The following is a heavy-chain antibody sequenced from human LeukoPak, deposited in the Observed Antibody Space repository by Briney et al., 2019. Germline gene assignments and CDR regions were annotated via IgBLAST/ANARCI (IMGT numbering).Heavy chain of an antibody. J-gene: IGHJ4*02. D-gene: IGHD1-1*01. CDR1: GFTFSSYG. CDR3: AKEDGTTGTGGGIDY. CDR2: IWYDGSNK. V-gene: IGHV3-33*06. Sequence: PGRSLRLSWAASGFTFSSYGMHWVRQAPGKGLEWVAVIWYDGSNKYYADSVKGRFTISRDNSKNTLYLQMNSLRAEDTAVYYCAKEDGTTGTGGGIDYWGQGTLVTVSS.